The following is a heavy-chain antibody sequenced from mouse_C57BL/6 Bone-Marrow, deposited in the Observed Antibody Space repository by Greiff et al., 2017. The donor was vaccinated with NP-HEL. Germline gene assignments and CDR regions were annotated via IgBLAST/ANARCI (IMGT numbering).Heavy chain of an antibody. CDR3: AGFNYFDY. CDR1: GFTFSSYA. Sequence: EVQVVESGGGLVKPGGSLKLSCAASGFTFSSYAMSWVRQTPDKRLEWVATISDGGSYTYYPDNVKGRFTISRDNAKNNLYLQMSHLKSEDTAMYYCAGFNYFDYWGQGTTLTVSS. J-gene: IGHJ2*01. CDR2: ISDGGSYT. V-gene: IGHV5-4*01.